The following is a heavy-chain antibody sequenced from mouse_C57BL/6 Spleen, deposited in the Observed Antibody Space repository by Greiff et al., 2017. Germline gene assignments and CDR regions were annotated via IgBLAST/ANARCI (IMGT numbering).Heavy chain of an antibody. CDR3: ARNRYDGKEEYYFDY. J-gene: IGHJ2*01. Sequence: QVQLKESGPGLVQPSQSLSITCTVSGFSLTSYGVHWVRQSPGKGLEWLGVIWSGGSTDYNAAFISRLSSSKDNSTSQVFFKMNSLQADDTTIYYCARNRYDGKEEYYFDYWGQGTTLTVSS. V-gene: IGHV2-2*01. D-gene: IGHD1-1*01. CDR1: GFSLTSYG. CDR2: IWSGGST.